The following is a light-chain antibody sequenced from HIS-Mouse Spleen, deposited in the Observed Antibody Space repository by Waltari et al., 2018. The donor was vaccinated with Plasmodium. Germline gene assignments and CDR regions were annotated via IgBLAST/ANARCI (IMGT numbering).Light chain of an antibody. CDR3: YSAADNNRV. CDR2: NDS. CDR1: VLATKY. V-gene: IGLV3-27*01. Sequence: SYELTQPSSVSVSPGQTARITCSGDVLATKYARWFQQKPGQAPVLVIYNDSERPSGIPERFSGSSSGTTVTLTISGAQVEDEADYYCYSAADNNRVFGGGTKLTVL. J-gene: IGLJ3*02.